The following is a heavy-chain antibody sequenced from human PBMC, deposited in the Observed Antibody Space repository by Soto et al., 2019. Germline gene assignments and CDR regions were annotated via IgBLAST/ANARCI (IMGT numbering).Heavy chain of an antibody. D-gene: IGHD5-12*01. J-gene: IGHJ4*02. CDR1: GFTFSSYW. V-gene: IGHV3-74*01. CDR3: ARAVGVAKHDY. Sequence: VWSLRLSCAASGFTFSSYWMHWVRQAPGKGLVWVSRINSDGSSTGYADSVKGRFTISRDNAKNTLYLQMNSLRAEDTAVYYCARAVGVAKHDYWGQGTLVTVSS. CDR2: INSDGSST.